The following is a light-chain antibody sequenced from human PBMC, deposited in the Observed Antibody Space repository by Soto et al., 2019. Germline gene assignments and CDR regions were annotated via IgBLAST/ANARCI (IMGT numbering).Light chain of an antibody. CDR2: EVS. CDR3: SSYTSSSPFV. Sequence: QSALTLPASVSGSPGQSITISCTGTSSDVGGYDYVSWYQQHPGKAPKLMIYEVSDRPSGVSDRFSGSKSGNTASLTISGLQAEDEADYYCSSYTSSSPFVFGTGNKVTVL. J-gene: IGLJ1*01. CDR1: SSDVGGYDY. V-gene: IGLV2-14*03.